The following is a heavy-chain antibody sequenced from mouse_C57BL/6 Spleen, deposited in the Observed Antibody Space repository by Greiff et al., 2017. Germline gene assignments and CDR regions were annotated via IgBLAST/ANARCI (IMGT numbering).Heavy chain of an antibody. J-gene: IGHJ2*01. V-gene: IGHV3-6*01. CDR2: ISYDGSN. D-gene: IGHD1-1*02. CDR3: ARGVAMDDY. Sequence: EVQLQQSGPGLVKPSQSLSLTCSVTGYSITSGYYWNWIRQFPGNKLEWMGYISYDGSNNYNPSLKNRISITRDTSKNQFFLKLNSVTTEDTATYYCARGVAMDDYWGQGTTLTVSS. CDR1: GYSITSGYY.